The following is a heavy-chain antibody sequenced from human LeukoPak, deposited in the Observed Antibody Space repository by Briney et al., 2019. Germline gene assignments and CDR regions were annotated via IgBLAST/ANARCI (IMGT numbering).Heavy chain of an antibody. CDR1: GFTFSSYW. CDR3: ARDSITYYDFWSGYFYYMDV. J-gene: IGHJ6*03. Sequence: GGSLRLSCAASGFTFSSYWMNWVRQAPGKGLEWVSSISSSSSYIYYADSVKGRFTISRDNAKNSLYLQMNSLRAEDTAVYYCARDSITYYDFWSGYFYYMDVWGKGTTVTVSS. CDR2: ISSSSSYI. V-gene: IGHV3-21*01. D-gene: IGHD3-3*01.